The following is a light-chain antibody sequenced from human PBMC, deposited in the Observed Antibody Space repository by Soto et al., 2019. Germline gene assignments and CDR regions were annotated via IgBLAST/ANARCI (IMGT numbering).Light chain of an antibody. V-gene: IGKV3-15*01. CDR1: QSVSSN. CDR2: GAS. J-gene: IGKJ4*01. CDR3: QQYNNWPPLT. Sequence: EIVMTQSPATLSVSPGERATLSCRASQSVSSNLAWYQQKPGQAPRLLIYGASTRATGIPARFSGSGSGTEFTLTNSSLQSGDFAVYYCQQYNNWPPLTFGGGTKVEIK.